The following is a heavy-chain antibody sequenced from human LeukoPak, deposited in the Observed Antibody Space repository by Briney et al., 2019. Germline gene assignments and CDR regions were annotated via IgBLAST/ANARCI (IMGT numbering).Heavy chain of an antibody. Sequence: GGSLRLSCAASGFTFSSYAMSWVRQAPGKGLEWVSAISGSGGSTYYADSVKGRFTISRDNSKNTLYLQMNSLRAEDTAVYYCAKTTLNAVITTWSGDYWGQGTLVTVSS. CDR2: ISGSGGST. CDR1: GFTFSSYA. V-gene: IGHV3-23*01. J-gene: IGHJ4*02. CDR3: AKTTLNAVITTWSGDY. D-gene: IGHD3-22*01.